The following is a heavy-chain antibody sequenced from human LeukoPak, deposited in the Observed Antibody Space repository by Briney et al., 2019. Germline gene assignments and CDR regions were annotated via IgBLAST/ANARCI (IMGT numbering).Heavy chain of an antibody. D-gene: IGHD6-13*01. CDR1: GYTLTELS. J-gene: IGHJ3*02. CDR2: FDPEDGET. CDR3: ATTGSSWYGAFDI. V-gene: IGHV1-24*01. Sequence: RASVKVSCKVSGYTLTELSMHWVRQAPGKGLEWMGGFDPEDGETIYAQKFQGRVTMTEDTSTDTAYIELSSLRSEDTAVYYCATTGSSWYGAFDIWGQGTMVTVSS.